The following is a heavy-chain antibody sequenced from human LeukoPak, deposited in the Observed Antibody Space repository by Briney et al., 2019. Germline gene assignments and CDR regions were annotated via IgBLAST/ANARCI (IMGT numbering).Heavy chain of an antibody. V-gene: IGHV3-23*01. J-gene: IGHJ4*02. Sequence: GGSLRLSCAASRFTFSSYAMSWVRQAPGKGLEWVSAITGSGDTTYYADSVKGRFTISRDNSKNTLYVEMNTLRAEDTAVYYCAKWGDYDILTGYYVSDFWGQGTLVTVSS. CDR2: ITGSGDTT. D-gene: IGHD3-9*01. CDR1: RFTFSSYA. CDR3: AKWGDYDILTGYYVSDF.